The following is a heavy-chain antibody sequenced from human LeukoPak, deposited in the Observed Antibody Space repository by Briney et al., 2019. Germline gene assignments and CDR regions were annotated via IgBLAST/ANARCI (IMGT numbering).Heavy chain of an antibody. CDR1: GGTFTTYA. CDR3: AREEKWLTPFLDR. Sequence: GASVKVSCKASGGTFTTYAITWVRQAPGQGLEWMGRIIPMFGRTNYAQKFQGRVTITADESTTSTYMELSGLRSEATAVYYCAREEKWLTPFLDRWGQGTLVTVSS. V-gene: IGHV1-69*13. CDR2: IIPMFGRT. D-gene: IGHD6-19*01. J-gene: IGHJ5*02.